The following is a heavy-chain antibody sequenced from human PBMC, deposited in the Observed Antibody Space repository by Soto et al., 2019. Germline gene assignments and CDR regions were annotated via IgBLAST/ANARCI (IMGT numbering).Heavy chain of an antibody. CDR3: AKFTTLADFDY. D-gene: IGHD2-2*01. V-gene: IGHV3-21*01. CDR1: GFTFSSYS. CDR2: ISSSSSYI. J-gene: IGHJ4*02. Sequence: GGSLRLSCAASGFTFSSYSMNWVRQAPGKGLEWVSSISSSSSYIYYADSVKGRFTISRDNAKNSLYLQMNSLRAEDTAVYYCAKFTTLADFDYWGQGTLVTVSS.